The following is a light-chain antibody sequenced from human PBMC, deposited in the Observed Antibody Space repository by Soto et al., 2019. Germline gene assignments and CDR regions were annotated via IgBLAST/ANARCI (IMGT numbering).Light chain of an antibody. J-gene: IGLJ2*01. CDR3: QSYDSSLSGSAV. CDR2: GNS. V-gene: IGLV1-40*01. CDR1: SSNIGAGYD. Sequence: QSVLTQPPSVSGAPGQRVTISCTGSSSNIGAGYDVQWYQQLPGTAPKLLIYGNSNRPSGVPDRISGSKSGTSASLAITGLQAEDEADYYCQSYDSSLSGSAVFGGGTKLTVL.